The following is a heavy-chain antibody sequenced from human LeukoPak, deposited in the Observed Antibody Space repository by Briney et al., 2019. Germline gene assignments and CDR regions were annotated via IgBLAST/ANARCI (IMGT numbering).Heavy chain of an antibody. J-gene: IGHJ4*02. CDR2: INSDGSTT. CDR1: GFTFSTYF. Sequence: GGSLRLSCAASGFTFSTYFMHWVRQAPGKGLVWVSRINSDGSTTSHADSVKGRFTISRDNAKDTLYLQMDSLRAEDTAVYFCARGVHYGSDYWGQGTLVTVSS. V-gene: IGHV3-74*01. D-gene: IGHD4-17*01. CDR3: ARGVHYGSDY.